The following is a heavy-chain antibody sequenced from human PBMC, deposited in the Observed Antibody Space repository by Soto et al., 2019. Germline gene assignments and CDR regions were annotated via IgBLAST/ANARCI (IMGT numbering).Heavy chain of an antibody. CDR3: ARDTSNSFDY. CDR1: GYTFNTYF. J-gene: IGHJ4*02. Sequence: HVQLVKSGGELKKPGASVKDSCNTSGYTFNTYFISWLRPATGQGLEWMGWISPYNGNTKYGEKFQGRVTMTTDTFTRTAYMELRNLRFDDTAVYYCARDTSNSFDYWGQGTLVTVSS. CDR2: ISPYNGNT. D-gene: IGHD2-2*01. V-gene: IGHV1-18*01.